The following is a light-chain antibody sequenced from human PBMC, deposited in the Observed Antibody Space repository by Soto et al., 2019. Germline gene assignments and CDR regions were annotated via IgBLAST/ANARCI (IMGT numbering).Light chain of an antibody. Sequence: QSVLTQPASVSGSPGQSITISCTGTSSDVGGYNYVSWYQQHPGKAPKLMIYEVSNRPSGVSNRLSGSKSGNTASLTISGLQAEDEADYYCSSYTSSSTRVFGTGTKVIVL. V-gene: IGLV2-14*01. CDR1: SSDVGGYNY. J-gene: IGLJ1*01. CDR3: SSYTSSSTRV. CDR2: EVS.